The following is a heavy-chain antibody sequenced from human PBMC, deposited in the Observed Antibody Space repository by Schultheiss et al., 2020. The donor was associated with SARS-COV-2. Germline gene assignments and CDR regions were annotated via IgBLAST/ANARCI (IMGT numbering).Heavy chain of an antibody. D-gene: IGHD2-15*01. CDR3: ASIYCSGGSCYQPYYYYGMDV. Sequence: GGSLRLSCAASGFTFSDYYMSWIRQAPGKGLEWVSYISSSSSYTNYADSVKGRFTISRDNSKNTLYLQMNSLRAEDTAVYYCASIYCSGGSCYQPYYYYGMDVWGQGTTVTVSS. CDR2: ISSSSSYT. J-gene: IGHJ6*02. CDR1: GFTFSDYY. V-gene: IGHV3-11*06.